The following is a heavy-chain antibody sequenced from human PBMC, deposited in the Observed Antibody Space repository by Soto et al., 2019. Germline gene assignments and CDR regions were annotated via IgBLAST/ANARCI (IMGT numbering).Heavy chain of an antibody. CDR3: ASTGAAAGPFDY. J-gene: IGHJ4*02. CDR1: GFTFSDYY. Sequence: GGSLRLSCAASGFTFSDYYMSWIRQAPGKGLEWVSYISSSSSYTNYADSVKGRFTISRDNAKNSLYLQMNSLRAEDTAVYYCASTGAAAGPFDYWGQGTLVTVSS. CDR2: ISSSSSYT. V-gene: IGHV3-11*06. D-gene: IGHD6-13*01.